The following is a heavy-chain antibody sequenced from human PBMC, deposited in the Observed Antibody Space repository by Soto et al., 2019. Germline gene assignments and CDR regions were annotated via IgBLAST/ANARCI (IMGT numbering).Heavy chain of an antibody. CDR1: GFTFRNHW. J-gene: IGHJ4*02. Sequence: PGGSLRLSCAASGFTFRNHWMHWVRQAPGKGLVWVSRINSDDSSTSYADSVKGRFTISRDNAKNTLYLQMNSLRAEDTAVYYCVRAYDILTVSPSYYFDYWGQGTLVTVYS. CDR2: INSDDSST. CDR3: VRAYDILTVSPSYYFDY. D-gene: IGHD3-9*01. V-gene: IGHV3-74*01.